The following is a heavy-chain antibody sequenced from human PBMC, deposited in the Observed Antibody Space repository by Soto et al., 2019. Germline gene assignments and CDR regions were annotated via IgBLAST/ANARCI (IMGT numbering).Heavy chain of an antibody. CDR3: AREDTAMVGYYYYYMDV. CDR2: IWYDGSNK. J-gene: IGHJ6*03. V-gene: IGHV3-33*01. Sequence: GGSLRLSCAASGFTFSSYGMHLVRQAPGKGLEWVAVIWYDGSNKYYADSVKGRFTISRDNSKNTLYLQMNSLRAEDTAVYYCAREDTAMVGYYYYYMDVWGKGTTVTVSS. D-gene: IGHD5-18*01. CDR1: GFTFSSYG.